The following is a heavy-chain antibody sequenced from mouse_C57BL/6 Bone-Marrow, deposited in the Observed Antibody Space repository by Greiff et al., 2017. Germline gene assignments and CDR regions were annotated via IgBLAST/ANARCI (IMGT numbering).Heavy chain of an antibody. CDR1: GFNIKDDY. J-gene: IGHJ2*01. V-gene: IGHV14-4*01. CDR2: IDPENGDT. CDR3: TYGPDY. D-gene: IGHD1-1*01. Sequence: EVKLMESGAELVRPGASVKLSCTASGFNIKDDYMHWVKQRPEQGLEWIGWIDPENGDTEYASKFQGKATITADTSSNTAYLQLSSLTSEDTAVYYCTYGPDYWGQGTTLTVSS.